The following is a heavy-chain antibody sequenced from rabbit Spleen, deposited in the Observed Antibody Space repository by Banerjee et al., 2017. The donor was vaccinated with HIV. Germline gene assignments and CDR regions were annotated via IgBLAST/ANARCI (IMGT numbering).Heavy chain of an antibody. D-gene: IGHD1-1*01. CDR3: VRAASSSGYYSL. CDR1: GFDFSTYG. V-gene: IGHV1S47*01. J-gene: IGHJ4*01. Sequence: QEQLVESGGGLVQPGGSLKLSCKASGFDFSTYGVSWVRQAPGKGLEWIGYIDGVVGTTYYARWVNGRFTISSHNAQNTLYLQVNSLTAADTATYFCVRAASSSGYYSLWGPGTLVTVS. CDR2: IDGVVGTT.